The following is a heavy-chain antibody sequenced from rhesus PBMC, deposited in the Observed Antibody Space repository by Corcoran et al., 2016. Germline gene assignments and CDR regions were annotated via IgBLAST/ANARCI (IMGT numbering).Heavy chain of an antibody. CDR1: GGSIGSDW. Sequence: QVQLQESGPGLVKPSETLSLTCAVSGGSIGSDWWSWLRQPPGKGLEWIGEINGKSGNTNYNPSLNSRVTISKDASKNQFSLTLSSVTAADTAVYYCVREGGTAVNSWGQGVLVTVSS. CDR3: VREGGTAVNS. J-gene: IGHJ4*01. D-gene: IGHD1-1*01. CDR2: INGKSGNT. V-gene: IGHV4-80*01.